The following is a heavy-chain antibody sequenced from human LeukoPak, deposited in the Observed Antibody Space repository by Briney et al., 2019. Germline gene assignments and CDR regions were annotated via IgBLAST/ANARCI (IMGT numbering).Heavy chain of an antibody. CDR1: GYTFTSYG. CDR3: ARLGERGYSYGRHDY. Sequence: ASVKVSCKTSGYTFTSYGISWVRQAPGQGLEWMGWISAYNGNTNYAQKLQGRVTMTTDTSTSTAYMELRSLRSDDTAVYYCARLGERGYSYGRHDYWGQGTLVTVSS. J-gene: IGHJ4*02. D-gene: IGHD5-18*01. V-gene: IGHV1-18*01. CDR2: ISAYNGNT.